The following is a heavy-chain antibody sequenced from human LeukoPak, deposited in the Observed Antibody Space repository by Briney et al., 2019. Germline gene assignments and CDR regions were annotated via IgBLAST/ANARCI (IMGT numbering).Heavy chain of an antibody. Sequence: SETLSLTCTVSGGSISSYYWSWIRQPPGKGLEWIGYIYYSGSTNYNPSLKSRVTISVDTSKNQFSLKLSSVTAADTAVYYCAGDHRYYYYMDVWGKGTTVTVSS. CDR3: AGDHRYYYYMDV. J-gene: IGHJ6*03. CDR1: GGSISSYY. D-gene: IGHD1-14*01. CDR2: IYYSGST. V-gene: IGHV4-59*01.